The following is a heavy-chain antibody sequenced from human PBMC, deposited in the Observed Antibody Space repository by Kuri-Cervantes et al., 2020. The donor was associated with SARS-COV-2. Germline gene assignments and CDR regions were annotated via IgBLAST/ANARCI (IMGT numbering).Heavy chain of an antibody. D-gene: IGHD1-26*01. V-gene: IGHV5-10-1*01. CDR2: IDPSDSYT. Sequence: SCKGCGYRFTSYWISWVCQMPGKGLEWMGRIDPSDSYTNYSPSFQGHVTISADKSISTAYLQWSSLKASDTAMYYCARQGWELFQWSNDFDYWGQGTLVTVSS. CDR3: ARQGWELFQWSNDFDY. J-gene: IGHJ4*02. CDR1: GYRFTSYW.